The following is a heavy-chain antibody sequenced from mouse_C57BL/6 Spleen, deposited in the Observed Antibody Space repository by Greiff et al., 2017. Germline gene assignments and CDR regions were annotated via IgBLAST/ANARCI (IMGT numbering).Heavy chain of an antibody. CDR3: ARRGYRSYAMDY. CDR1: GFTFSDYG. J-gene: IGHJ4*01. D-gene: IGHD3-2*02. CDR2: ISSGSSTI. Sequence: DVMLVESGGGLVKPGGSLKLSCAASGFTFSDYGMHWVRQAPEKGLEWVAYISSGSSTIYYADTVKGRFPISTDNAKNTPFLQMSRLRYEDTAMYYCARRGYRSYAMDYWGQGTSGTVSS. V-gene: IGHV5-17*01.